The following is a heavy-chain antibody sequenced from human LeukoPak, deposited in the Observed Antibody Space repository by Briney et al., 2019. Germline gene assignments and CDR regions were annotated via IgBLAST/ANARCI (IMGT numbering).Heavy chain of an antibody. V-gene: IGHV3-9*01. Sequence: GGSLRLSCAASGLTFYDYAMHWVRQAPGKGLKWVSGINWNSDKIVFADSVKGRFNISRDNAKKSLYLQMNSLRVDDTAFYYCVKVESISIFGVAPRYFDLWGRGTLVTVSS. J-gene: IGHJ2*01. CDR1: GLTFYDYA. CDR2: INWNSDKI. CDR3: VKVESISIFGVAPRYFDL. D-gene: IGHD3-3*01.